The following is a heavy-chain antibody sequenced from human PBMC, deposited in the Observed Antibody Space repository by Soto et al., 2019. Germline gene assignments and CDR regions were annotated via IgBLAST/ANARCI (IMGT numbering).Heavy chain of an antibody. Sequence: QVQLVQSGAEVKKPGASVKVSCKASGYTFTGYYMHWVRQAPGQGLEWMGWINPNSGGTNYAQKFQGWVTMTRDTSISTAYMELSRLSSDDTAVYYCARGDVTGIYYYYYYLDVWGKGTTVTVSS. J-gene: IGHJ6*03. CDR1: GYTFTGYY. CDR2: INPNSGGT. D-gene: IGHD2-21*02. CDR3: ARGDVTGIYYYYYYLDV. V-gene: IGHV1-2*04.